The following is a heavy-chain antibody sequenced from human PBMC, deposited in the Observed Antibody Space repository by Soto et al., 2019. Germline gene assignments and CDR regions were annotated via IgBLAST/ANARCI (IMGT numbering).Heavy chain of an antibody. CDR2: VYATGTT. Sequence: SETLSLTCNVSGGSISKFYWAWIRKTAGKGLEWMGRVYATGTTDYNSSLRSRVAMSVDIPKKTFSLRLRSVTGADSGVYYCVRDGSKSLRDWFDPWGQGILVTVSS. J-gene: IGHJ5*02. CDR1: GGSISKFY. CDR3: VRDGSKSLRDWFDP. V-gene: IGHV4-4*07.